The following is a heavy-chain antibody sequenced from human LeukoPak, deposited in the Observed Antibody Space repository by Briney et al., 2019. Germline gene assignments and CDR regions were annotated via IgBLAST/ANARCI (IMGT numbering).Heavy chain of an antibody. CDR3: ARVRRGGDSRYFDY. D-gene: IGHD2-21*02. J-gene: IGHJ4*02. Sequence: WGSLRLSRATSGFPFTDYFFGWIRQGPGKGLDLVSTIRRLGDTIEYADSVKGRFTISRDNAKNSLYLQMNLLRVEDTAVYFCARVRRGGDSRYFDYWGQGALVTVSS. CDR1: GFPFTDYF. V-gene: IGHV3-11*01. CDR2: IRRLGDTI.